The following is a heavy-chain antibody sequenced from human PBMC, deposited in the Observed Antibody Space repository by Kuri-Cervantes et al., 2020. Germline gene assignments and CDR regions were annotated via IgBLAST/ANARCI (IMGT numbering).Heavy chain of an antibody. Sequence: GGSLRLSCAASGFTFSSYSMNWVRQAPGKGLEWVSSISSSSSYIYYADSVKGRFTISRDNAKNSLYLQMNSLRAEDTAVYYCASGTLNYDYIWGSYRSNWFDPWGQGTLVTVSS. CDR1: GFTFSSYS. J-gene: IGHJ5*02. D-gene: IGHD3-16*02. CDR2: ISSSSSYI. V-gene: IGHV3-21*01. CDR3: ASGTLNYDYIWGSYRSNWFDP.